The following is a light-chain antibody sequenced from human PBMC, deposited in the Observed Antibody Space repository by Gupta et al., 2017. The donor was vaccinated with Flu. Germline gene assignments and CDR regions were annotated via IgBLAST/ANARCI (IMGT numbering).Light chain of an antibody. CDR2: GAS. CDR1: ESVSSN. V-gene: IGKV3-15*01. J-gene: IGKJ2*01. Sequence: LSVSPGERATLSCRASESVSSNLAWYQQKPGQAPRLLIYGASTRATGIPARFSGSGSGTEFTLTISSLLSEDFAVYYCQQYKNWPPEEYTFGQGTKLEIK. CDR3: QQYKNWPPEEYT.